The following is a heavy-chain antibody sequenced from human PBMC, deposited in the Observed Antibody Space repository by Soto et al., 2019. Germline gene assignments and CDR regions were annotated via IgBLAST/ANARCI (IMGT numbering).Heavy chain of an antibody. V-gene: IGHV3-30*18. D-gene: IGHD2-21*02. CDR2: ISYDGSNK. Sequence: QVQLVESGGGVVQPGRSLRLSCEASGFTFSSYGMHWVRQAPGKGLEWVAVISYDGSNKYYADSVKGRFTISRDNSKNTLYLQMNSLRAEDTAVYYCAKDEAPYCGGDCYFDYWGQGTLVTVSS. J-gene: IGHJ4*02. CDR1: GFTFSSYG. CDR3: AKDEAPYCGGDCYFDY.